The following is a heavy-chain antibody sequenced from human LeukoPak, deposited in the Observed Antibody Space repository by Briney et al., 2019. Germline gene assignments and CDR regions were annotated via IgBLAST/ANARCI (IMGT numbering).Heavy chain of an antibody. CDR3: ATASYYYDSSGYQGYFQH. CDR1: GYTLTELS. Sequence: GASVKVSCKVSGYTLTELSIHWVRQAPGKGLEWMGGFDPEDGETIYAQRFQGRVTMTGDTSTDTAYMELSSLRSEDAAVYYCATASYYYDSSGYQGYFQHWGQGTLVTVSS. CDR2: FDPEDGET. V-gene: IGHV1-24*01. D-gene: IGHD3-22*01. J-gene: IGHJ1*01.